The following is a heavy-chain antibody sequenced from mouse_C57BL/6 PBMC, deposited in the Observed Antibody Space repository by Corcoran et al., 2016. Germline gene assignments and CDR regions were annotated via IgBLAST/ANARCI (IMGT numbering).Heavy chain of an antibody. CDR3: ARVPSYYGSLSDY. Sequence: QIQLVQSGPELKKPGETVKSSCQASGYTFTTYGMSLVKQAPGKGLKRMGWINTYSGVPTYADDFKGRFAFSLETSASTAYLQINNLKNEDTATYFCARVPSYYGSLSDYWGQGTTLTVSS. J-gene: IGHJ2*01. CDR2: INTYSGVP. CDR1: GYTFTTYG. D-gene: IGHD1-1*01. V-gene: IGHV9-3*01.